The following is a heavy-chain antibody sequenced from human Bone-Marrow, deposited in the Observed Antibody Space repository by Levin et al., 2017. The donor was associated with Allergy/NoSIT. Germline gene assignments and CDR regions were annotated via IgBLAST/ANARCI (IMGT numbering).Heavy chain of an antibody. CDR3: AKGEGIAHERFDY. V-gene: IGHV4-59*01. CDR2: IYGSGTP. CDR1: GDSISSNY. Sequence: SETLSLTCSVSGDSISSNYLTWIRQPPGKGLEWIGNIYGSGTPNYNPSLKSRVTISVDTSNDQFSLRLSSVTAADTAIYYCAKGEGIAHERFDYWGQGTLVTVSS. J-gene: IGHJ4*02. D-gene: IGHD6-13*01.